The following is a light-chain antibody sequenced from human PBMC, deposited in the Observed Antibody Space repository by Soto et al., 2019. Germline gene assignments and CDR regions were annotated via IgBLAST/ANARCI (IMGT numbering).Light chain of an antibody. CDR3: CSYAGSSTWV. Sequence: QSVPTQPPSASGTPGQRVTITCYGDNSNIASNSVNWYQQLPGTAPKLLIYSDNRRPSGVPDRFSASKSGASAFLTISGLQSDDEADYYCCSYAGSSTWVFGGGTKLTVL. J-gene: IGLJ3*02. V-gene: IGLV1-44*01. CDR2: SDN. CDR1: NSNIASNS.